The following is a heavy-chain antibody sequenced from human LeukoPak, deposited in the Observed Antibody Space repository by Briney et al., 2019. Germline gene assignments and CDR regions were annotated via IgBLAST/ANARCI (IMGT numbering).Heavy chain of an antibody. J-gene: IGHJ4*02. D-gene: IGHD3-10*01. CDR3: ARGQWFRAF. CDR1: GGSFSGYY. CDR2: IHYSGSA. Sequence: SETLSLTCAVYGGSFSGYYWTWIRQPPGKGLEWIGEIHYSGSATYNPSLKSRVTISVDTSKNQFTLKMNSVTAADTAVYYCARGQWFRAFWSRGTPVTVSS. V-gene: IGHV4-34*01.